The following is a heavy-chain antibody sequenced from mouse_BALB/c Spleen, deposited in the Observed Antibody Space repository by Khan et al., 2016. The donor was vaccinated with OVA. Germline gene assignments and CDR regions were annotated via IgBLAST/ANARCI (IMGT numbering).Heavy chain of an antibody. J-gene: IGHJ4*01. CDR1: GYTFTIYG. D-gene: IGHD2-14*01. CDR2: INTYTGEP. Sequence: QIQLVQSGPELRKPGETVKISCKASGYTFTIYGMNWVRQAPGKGLKWMGWINTYTGEPTYADDFKGRFAFSLETPASTAYLQINNLKNEDTATYFCARVGYNGTMDYWGQGTSVTVSS. V-gene: IGHV9-3-1*01. CDR3: ARVGYNGTMDY.